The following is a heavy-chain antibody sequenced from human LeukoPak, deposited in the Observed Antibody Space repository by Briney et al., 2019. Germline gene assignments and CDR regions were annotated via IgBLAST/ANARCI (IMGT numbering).Heavy chain of an antibody. Sequence: GGSLRLSCAASGFTFSSHSLMWVRQAPGKGLEWVSSISPDSGYIYYADSVKGRFTISRDNAENSLFLQMNSLRAEDTALYYCAKEPASGSCFDYWGQGTLVTVSS. J-gene: IGHJ4*02. CDR2: ISPDSGYI. V-gene: IGHV3-21*04. D-gene: IGHD3-10*01. CDR1: GFTFSSHS. CDR3: AKEPASGSCFDY.